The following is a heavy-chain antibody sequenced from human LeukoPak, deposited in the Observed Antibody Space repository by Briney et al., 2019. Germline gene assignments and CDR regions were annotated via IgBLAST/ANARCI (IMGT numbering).Heavy chain of an antibody. V-gene: IGHV3-23*01. CDR3: AKDMHYSSSWYPFDY. D-gene: IGHD6-13*01. CDR1: GFIFSSFA. CDR2: ISGSGGST. J-gene: IGHJ4*02. Sequence: GGSLRLSCAASGFIFSSFAMSWVRQAPGKGLEWVSVISGSGGSTDYADAVKGRFTISRDNYKNTLSLQMNSLRVEDTAVYYCAKDMHYSSSWYPFDYWGQGTLVTVPS.